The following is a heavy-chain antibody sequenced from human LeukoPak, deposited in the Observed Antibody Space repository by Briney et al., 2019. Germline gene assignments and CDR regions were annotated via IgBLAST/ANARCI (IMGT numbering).Heavy chain of an antibody. V-gene: IGHV1-2*02. Sequence: ASVTVSCKASGYTFTGYYMHWVRQAPGQGLEWMGWINPNSGGTNYAQKFQGRVTMTRDTSISTAYMELSRLRSDDTAVYYCARAVGVPPYYYDSSGHDYWGQGTLVTVSS. J-gene: IGHJ4*02. D-gene: IGHD3-22*01. CDR1: GYTFTGYY. CDR2: INPNSGGT. CDR3: ARAVGVPPYYYDSSGHDY.